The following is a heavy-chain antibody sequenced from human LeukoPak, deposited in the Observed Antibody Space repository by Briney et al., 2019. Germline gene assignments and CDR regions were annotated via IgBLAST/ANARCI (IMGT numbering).Heavy chain of an antibody. J-gene: IGHJ6*03. CDR3: ARVRSSSWYYYYYYMDV. Sequence: ASVKVSCKASGYTFTGYYMHWVRQVPGQGLEWMGWINPNSGGTNYAQKFQGRVTMTRDTSISTAYMELSRLRSDDTAVYYCARVRSSSWYYYYYYMDVWGKGTTVTVSS. V-gene: IGHV1-2*02. CDR1: GYTFTGYY. CDR2: INPNSGGT. D-gene: IGHD6-13*01.